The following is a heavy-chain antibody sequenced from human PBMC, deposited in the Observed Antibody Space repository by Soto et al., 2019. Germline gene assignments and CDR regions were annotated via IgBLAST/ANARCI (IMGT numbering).Heavy chain of an antibody. Sequence: SETLSLTCTVSGGSISNYYWTWIRQPPGKGLEWIGSIYYSGSTYYNPSLKSRVTISVDTSKNQFSLKLSSVTAADTAVYYCGRNQSNSSSYVHPGGQETLVTVPS. CDR2: IYYSGST. J-gene: IGHJ5*02. CDR3: GRNQSNSSSYVHP. CDR1: GGSISNYY. V-gene: IGHV4-59*05. D-gene: IGHD6-13*01.